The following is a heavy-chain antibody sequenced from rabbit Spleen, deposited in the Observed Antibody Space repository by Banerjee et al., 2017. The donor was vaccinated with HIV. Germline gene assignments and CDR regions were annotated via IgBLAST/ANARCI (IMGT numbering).Heavy chain of an antibody. CDR1: GFSFSSSYW. Sequence: QSLEESGGDLVKPGASLTLTCTASGFSFSSSYWICWVRQAPGKGLEWIACIYVGSVGNTYYASWAKGRFTISKTSSTTVTLQLNSLTAADTATYFCARHSGVYVTVDLWGPGTLVTVS. D-gene: IGHD2-1*01. V-gene: IGHV1S40*01. J-gene: IGHJ4*01. CDR3: ARHSGVYVTVDL. CDR2: IYVGSVGNT.